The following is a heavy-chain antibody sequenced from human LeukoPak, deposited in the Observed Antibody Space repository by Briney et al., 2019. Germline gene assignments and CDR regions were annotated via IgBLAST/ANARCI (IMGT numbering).Heavy chain of an antibody. D-gene: IGHD6-13*01. Sequence: PGGSLRISCAASGFTFSSYAMHWGRPAPGKGLEYVSAISSNGGSTYYANSVKGRFTISRDNSKNTLYLQMGSLRAEDMAVYYCARGWYSSPYYYYGMDVWGQGTTVTVSS. CDR2: ISSNGGST. CDR3: ARGWYSSPYYYYGMDV. V-gene: IGHV3-64*01. J-gene: IGHJ6*02. CDR1: GFTFSSYA.